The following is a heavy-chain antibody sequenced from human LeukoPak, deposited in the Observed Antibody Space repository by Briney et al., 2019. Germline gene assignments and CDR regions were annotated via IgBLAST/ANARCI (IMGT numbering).Heavy chain of an antibody. CDR1: GFTFSSYA. CDR2: ISGSGGST. CDR3: AKVTLYSSGWSRFDP. J-gene: IGHJ5*02. D-gene: IGHD6-19*01. Sequence: PGRSLRLSCAASGFTFSSYAMGWVRQAPGKGLEWVSAISGSGGSTYYADSVKGRFAISRDNSKNTLYLQMSSLRAEDTAVYYCAKVTLYSSGWSRFDPWGEGTLVTVSS. V-gene: IGHV3-23*01.